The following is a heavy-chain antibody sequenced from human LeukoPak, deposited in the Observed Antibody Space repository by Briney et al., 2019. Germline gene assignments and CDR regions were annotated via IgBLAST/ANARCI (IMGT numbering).Heavy chain of an antibody. D-gene: IGHD3-22*01. Sequence: GGSLRLSCAASGFTVSSYWMLWVRQAPGKGLEWVSSISSSSSYIYYADSVKGRFTISRDNAKNSLYLQMNSLRAEDTAVYYCARGSEIVVVITTKDDAFDIWGQGTMVTVSS. CDR3: ARGSEIVVVITTKDDAFDI. CDR1: GFTVSSYW. V-gene: IGHV3-21*01. J-gene: IGHJ3*02. CDR2: ISSSSSYI.